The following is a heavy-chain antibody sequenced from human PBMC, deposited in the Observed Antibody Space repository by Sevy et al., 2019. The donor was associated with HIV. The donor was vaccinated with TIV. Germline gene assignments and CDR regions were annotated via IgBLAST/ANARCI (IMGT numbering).Heavy chain of an antibody. CDR2: INGFNGYT. CDR1: GYPFTSYS. Sequence: ASVKVSCKASGYPFTSYSVIWVRQAPGQGLEWMGWINGFNGYTNYAQNLQGRVTMTRDTSTGTAYMELRSLRSDDTAVYFCARHHCTNGVCYWGDYWGQGTLVTVSS. D-gene: IGHD2-8*01. CDR3: ARHHCTNGVCYWGDY. V-gene: IGHV1-18*04. J-gene: IGHJ4*02.